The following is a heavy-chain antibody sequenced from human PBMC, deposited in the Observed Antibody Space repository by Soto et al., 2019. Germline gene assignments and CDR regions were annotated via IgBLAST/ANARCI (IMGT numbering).Heavy chain of an antibody. CDR3: ARFFADGTRGYLES. J-gene: IGHJ4*02. D-gene: IGHD3-3*01. V-gene: IGHV3-23*01. Sequence: EVQLLESGGGLVQPGGSLRLSCAASGFIFSSYAMSWVRQAPGKGLEWVSAMSGSGDNAYYADSVKGRFTIARGNSKNLLAFQMTRLSAEDTSRYYCARFFADGTRGYLESWGQGTLVTVYS. CDR1: GFIFSSYA. CDR2: MSGSGDNA.